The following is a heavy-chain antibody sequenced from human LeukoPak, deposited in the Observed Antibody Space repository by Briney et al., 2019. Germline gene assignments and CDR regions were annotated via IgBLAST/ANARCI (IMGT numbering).Heavy chain of an antibody. CDR1: GGSISSYY. J-gene: IGHJ6*02. D-gene: IGHD5-12*01. CDR2: IYYSGST. CDR3: ARVESGYSGYDTHNYYGMDV. Sequence: SETLSLTCTVSGGSISSYYWSWIRQPPGKGLEWIGYIYYSGSTNYNPSLKSRVTISVDTSKNQFSLKLSSVTAADTAVYYCARVESGYSGYDTHNYYGMDVWGQGTTVTVSS. V-gene: IGHV4-59*01.